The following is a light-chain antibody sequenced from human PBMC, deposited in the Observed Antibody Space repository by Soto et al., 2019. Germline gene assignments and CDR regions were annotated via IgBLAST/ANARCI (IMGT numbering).Light chain of an antibody. CDR1: QSVSNN. CDR3: QQYNKWPWT. CDR2: GAS. V-gene: IGKV3-15*01. Sequence: EIVMTHSPATLSVSPVEIGTLSCRASQSVSNNLACYQQKPGQAPRLLIYGASTRATGIPARFSGSGSGTEFTLTISSLQSEDFAVYYCQQYNKWPWTFGQGTKVDIK. J-gene: IGKJ1*01.